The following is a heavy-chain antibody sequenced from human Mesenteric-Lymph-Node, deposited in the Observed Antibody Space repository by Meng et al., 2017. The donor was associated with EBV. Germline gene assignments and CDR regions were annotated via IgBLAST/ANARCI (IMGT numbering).Heavy chain of an antibody. J-gene: IGHJ4*02. CDR3: ARASVVYAPYFDY. V-gene: IGHV3-74*01. Sequence: DSVKGRFTISRDNAKNTLYLQMDSLRADDTAVYYCARASVVYAPYFDYWGQGTLVTVSS. D-gene: IGHD2-8*02.